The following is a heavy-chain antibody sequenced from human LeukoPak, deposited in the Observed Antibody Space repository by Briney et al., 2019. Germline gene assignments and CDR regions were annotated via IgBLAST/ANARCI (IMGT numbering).Heavy chain of an antibody. CDR2: IYYSGST. CDR1: GGSISSSSYY. D-gene: IGHD6-13*01. J-gene: IGHJ6*02. CDR3: ASLNLAAAGDRYYYYYGMDV. Sequence: SETLSLTCTVSGGSISSSSYYWGWIRQPPGKGLEWIGSIYYSGSTYYNPSLKSRVTISVDTSKNQFSLKLSSVTAADTAVYYCASLNLAAAGDRYYYYYGMDVWGQGTTVTVSS. V-gene: IGHV4-39*01.